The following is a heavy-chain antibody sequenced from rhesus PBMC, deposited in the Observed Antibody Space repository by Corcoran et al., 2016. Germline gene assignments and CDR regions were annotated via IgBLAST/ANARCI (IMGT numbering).Heavy chain of an antibody. D-gene: IGHD2-33*01. CDR1: GVSISGGYD. CDR3: ARPESTPGYFDY. J-gene: IGHJ4*01. V-gene: IGHV4-76*01. Sequence: QVQLQESGPGLVKPSETLSLTCAVSGVSISGGYDWSWIRQPPGKGLEWIGYIYVSSGSTNHNPTLMKRVTITKDTSKNQVSLKLSSVTAADTAVYYCARPESTPGYFDYWGQGVLVTVSS. CDR2: IYVSSGST.